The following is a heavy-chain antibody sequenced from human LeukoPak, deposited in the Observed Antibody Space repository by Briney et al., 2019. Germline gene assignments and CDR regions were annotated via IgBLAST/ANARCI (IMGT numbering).Heavy chain of an antibody. D-gene: IGHD6-13*01. CDR1: GYSFTSYW. Sequence: GASLKISCKGSGYSFTSYWIGWVRQMPGKGLEWMGIIYPGDSDTRYSPSFQGQVTISADKSISTAYLQWSSLKASDTAMYYCARSGYSSSWDTRNWFDPWGQGTLVTVSS. J-gene: IGHJ5*02. CDR2: IYPGDSDT. V-gene: IGHV5-51*01. CDR3: ARSGYSSSWDTRNWFDP.